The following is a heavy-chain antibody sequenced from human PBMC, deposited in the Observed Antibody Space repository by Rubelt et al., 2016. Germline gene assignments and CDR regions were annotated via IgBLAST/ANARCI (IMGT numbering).Heavy chain of an antibody. CDR2: VSGSGGIT. J-gene: IGHJ6*02. CDR1: GLTFSIYA. D-gene: IGHD1-1*01. CDR3: ARGTPNPYYFYGMDV. Sequence: GGSLRLSCAASGLTFSIYAMNWVRQAPGKGLEWVSVVSGSGGITYYADSVKGRCTISRDNSKYTLYLQMNSLRAEDTAVYYCARGTPNPYYFYGMDVWGQGTTVTVSS. V-gene: IGHV3-23*01.